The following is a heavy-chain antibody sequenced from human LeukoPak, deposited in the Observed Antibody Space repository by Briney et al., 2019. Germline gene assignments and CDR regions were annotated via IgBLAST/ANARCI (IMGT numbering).Heavy chain of an antibody. Sequence: GGSLRLSCTASGFTFGDYAMSWFRQAPGKGLEWVANIKQDGSEKYYVDSVKGRFTISRDNAKNSLYLQMNSLRAEDTAVYYCAREAPLLWFGELPDYWGQGTLVTVSS. CDR2: IKQDGSEK. V-gene: IGHV3-7*01. J-gene: IGHJ4*02. CDR1: GFTFGDYA. CDR3: AREAPLLWFGELPDY. D-gene: IGHD3-10*01.